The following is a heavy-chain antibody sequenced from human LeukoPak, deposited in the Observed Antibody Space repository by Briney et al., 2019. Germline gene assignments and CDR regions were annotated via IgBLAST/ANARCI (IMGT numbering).Heavy chain of an antibody. V-gene: IGHV4-34*01. Sequence: SETLSLTCAVHGGSFSGYYWSWIRQPPGKGLEWIGEINHSESTNYNPSLKSRVTISVDTSKSQFSLRLSSVTAADTAVYYCARGDWSSGWYSSFDYWGQGTLVTVSS. CDR2: INHSEST. D-gene: IGHD6-19*01. CDR1: GGSFSGYY. CDR3: ARGDWSSGWYSSFDY. J-gene: IGHJ4*02.